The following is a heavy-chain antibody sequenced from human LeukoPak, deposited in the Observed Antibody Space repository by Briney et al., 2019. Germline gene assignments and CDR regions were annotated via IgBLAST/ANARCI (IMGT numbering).Heavy chain of an antibody. J-gene: IGHJ5*02. CDR1: GGSISSYY. Sequence: SETLSLTCTVSGGSISSYYWSWIRQPPGKGLEWIGYIYYSGSTNYNPSLKSRVTISVDTSKNQFSLKLSSVTAADTAVYYCARDHVGAYWFDPWGQGTLVTVSS. V-gene: IGHV4-59*01. CDR3: ARDHVGAYWFDP. CDR2: IYYSGST.